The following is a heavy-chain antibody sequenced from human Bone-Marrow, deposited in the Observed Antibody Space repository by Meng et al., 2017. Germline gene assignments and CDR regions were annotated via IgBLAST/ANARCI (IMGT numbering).Heavy chain of an antibody. V-gene: IGHV1-8*02. CDR3: ARGLFLEVLLNIGSGSFYYFDY. CDR1: GYTFTSYD. Sequence: ASVKVSCKASGYTFTSYDINWVRQATGQGLEWMGWMNPNSGNTGYAQKFQGRVTMTRNTSISTAYMELSSLRSEETAVYYCARGLFLEVLLNIGSGSFYYFDYWGQGTLVTVSS. D-gene: IGHD3-10*01. CDR2: MNPNSGNT. J-gene: IGHJ4*02.